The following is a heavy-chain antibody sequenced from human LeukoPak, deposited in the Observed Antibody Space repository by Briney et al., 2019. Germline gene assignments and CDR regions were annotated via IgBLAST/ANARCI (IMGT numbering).Heavy chain of an antibody. CDR1: GGSISNYY. CDR2: IYYSGST. J-gene: IGHJ3*02. V-gene: IGHV4-59*06. Sequence: SETLSLTCTVSGGSISNYYWSWIRQPAGKGLEWIGRIYYSGSTYYNPSLKSRVTISVDTSKNQFSLKLSSVTAADTAVYYCARDRPNYYDSSGSAFDIWGQGTMVTVSS. D-gene: IGHD3-22*01. CDR3: ARDRPNYYDSSGSAFDI.